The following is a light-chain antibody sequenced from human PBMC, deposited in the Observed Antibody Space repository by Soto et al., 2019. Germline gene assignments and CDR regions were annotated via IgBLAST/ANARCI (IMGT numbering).Light chain of an antibody. CDR1: SSDIGAYNY. J-gene: IGLJ1*01. Sequence: QSALTQPASVSGSPGQSITISCTGTSSDIGAYNYVSWYQQHPGRAPKLMISNVSNRPSGVSNRFSGSKSGNTASLTISGLQTEDEADYFCSSYSGTSALYVFGAGTKATVL. V-gene: IGLV2-14*03. CDR2: NVS. CDR3: SSYSGTSALYV.